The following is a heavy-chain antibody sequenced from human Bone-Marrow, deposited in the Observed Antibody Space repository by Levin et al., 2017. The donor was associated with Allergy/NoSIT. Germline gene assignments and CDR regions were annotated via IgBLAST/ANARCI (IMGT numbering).Heavy chain of an antibody. CDR2: INPKSGGT. CDR1: GYTFIDYY. D-gene: IGHD3-16*01. J-gene: IGHJ6*02. CDR3: ARDRLEGDLGMDV. V-gene: IGHV1-2*02. Sequence: ASVKVSCKASGYTFIDYYMHWVRQAPGQGLEWMGWINPKSGGTKFAPKFEGSVTMTRDTSITTVYMELRRLRFDDTAVFYCARDRLEGDLGMDVWGQGTTVTVSS.